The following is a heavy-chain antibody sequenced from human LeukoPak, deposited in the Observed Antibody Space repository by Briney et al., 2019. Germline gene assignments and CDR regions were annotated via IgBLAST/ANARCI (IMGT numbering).Heavy chain of an antibody. V-gene: IGHV5-51*01. CDR1: GYSFTSYW. Sequence: GESLKISGKGSGYSFTSYWIGWVRQMPGKGLEWMGIIYPGDSDTRYSPSFQGQVTISADKSISTAYLQWSSLKASDTAMYYCARLQLYYYDSSGYYSPLDYWGQGTLVTVSS. D-gene: IGHD3-22*01. CDR3: ARLQLYYYDSSGYYSPLDY. CDR2: IYPGDSDT. J-gene: IGHJ4*02.